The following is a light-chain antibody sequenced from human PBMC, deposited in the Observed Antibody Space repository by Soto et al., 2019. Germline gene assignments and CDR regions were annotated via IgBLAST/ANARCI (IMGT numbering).Light chain of an antibody. J-gene: IGKJ1*01. CDR2: RAS. CDR3: QQSYTSTPWT. Sequence: DIQMTQSPSSLSASVGDRVTISCRASQIISTYLNWYQQKPGTAPRLLISRASSVKSGVPPRFSGSGSGRDFTLTISSLRPEDIATYFCQQSYTSTPWTFGQGTKVDIK. V-gene: IGKV1-39*01. CDR1: QIISTY.